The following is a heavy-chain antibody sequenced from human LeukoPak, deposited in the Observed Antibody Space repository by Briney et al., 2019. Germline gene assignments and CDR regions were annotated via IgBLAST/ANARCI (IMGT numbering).Heavy chain of an antibody. V-gene: IGHV1-69*05. J-gene: IGHJ4*02. Sequence: EASVKVSCKASGGTFSSYAISWVRQAPGQGLEWMGGIIPIFGTANYAQKFQGRVTITTDESTSTAYMELSSLRSEDTAVYYCARRRESSGLIFDYWGQGTLVTVSS. CDR1: GGTFSSYA. CDR2: IIPIFGTA. CDR3: ARRRESSGLIFDY. D-gene: IGHD6-19*01.